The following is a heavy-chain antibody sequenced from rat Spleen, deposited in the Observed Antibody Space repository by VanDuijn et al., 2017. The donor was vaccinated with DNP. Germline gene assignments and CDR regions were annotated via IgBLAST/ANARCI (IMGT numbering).Heavy chain of an antibody. CDR2: ISYDGGST. J-gene: IGHJ2*01. CDR1: GFTFSDYY. D-gene: IGHD4-3*01. CDR3: ARWNSGHFDY. Sequence: EVQLVESGGGVVQPGRSLKLSCAASGFTFSDYYMAWVRQAPTKGLEWVASISYDGGSTYYRDSVKGRFTISRDNAKSSLYLQMDSLRSEDTATYYCARWNSGHFDYWGQGVMVPVSS. V-gene: IGHV5-20*01.